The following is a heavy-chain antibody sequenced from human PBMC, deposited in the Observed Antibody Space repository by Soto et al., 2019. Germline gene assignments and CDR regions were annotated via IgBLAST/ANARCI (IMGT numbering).Heavy chain of an antibody. CDR2: IYHSGST. D-gene: IGHD3-10*02. CDR3: ARFTRSCSGPNEDDY. V-gene: IGHV4-4*02. CDR1: GGSISSSNW. Sequence: QVQLQESGPGLVKPSGTLSLTCAVSGGSISSSNWWSWVRQPPGKGLEWIGEIYHSGSTNYNPSLKSRVTISVDKSKNQFSLKLSSVTAADTAVDYCARFTRSCSGPNEDDYWGQGTLVTVSS. J-gene: IGHJ4*02.